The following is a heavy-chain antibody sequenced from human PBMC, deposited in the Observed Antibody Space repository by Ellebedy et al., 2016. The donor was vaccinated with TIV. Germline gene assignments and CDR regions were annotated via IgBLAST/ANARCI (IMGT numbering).Heavy chain of an antibody. Sequence: MPSETLSLTCTVSGGSISTYYWSWIRQPPGKGLEWIGHIYYSGSTIYNPSLKSRVTISVDTSKNQFSLKLSSVTAADTAVYYCARELYGGNSALDYWGQGTLVTVSS. D-gene: IGHD4-23*01. J-gene: IGHJ4*02. CDR3: ARELYGGNSALDY. V-gene: IGHV4-59*12. CDR2: IYYSGST. CDR1: GGSISTYY.